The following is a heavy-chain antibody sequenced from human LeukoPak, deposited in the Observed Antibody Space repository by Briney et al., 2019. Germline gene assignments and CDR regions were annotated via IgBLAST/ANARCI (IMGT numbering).Heavy chain of an antibody. CDR2: TNEDGSAK. J-gene: IGHJ4*02. D-gene: IGHD1-26*01. CDR3: ASRIVGTPDYFDY. Sequence: GGTLRLSCAASGFTFSSYGMSWVRQAPGRGLEWVANTNEDGSAKYYVGSVKGRFTISRDNAKNSLYLQMNSLRAEDTAVYYCASRIVGTPDYFDYWGLGTLVTVSS. CDR1: GFTFSSYG. V-gene: IGHV3-7*01.